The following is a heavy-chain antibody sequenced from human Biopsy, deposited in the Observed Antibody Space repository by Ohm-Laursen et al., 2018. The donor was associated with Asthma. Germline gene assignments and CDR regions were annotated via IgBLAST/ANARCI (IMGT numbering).Heavy chain of an antibody. CDR3: ARGQKSAGDRWFDP. CDR2: INPNSGAT. V-gene: IGHV1-2*06. J-gene: IGHJ5*02. Sequence: ASVKVSCKASGYPFIGYHIHWMRQAPGQGLEWMGRINPNSGATNYAQKFQGRVTITRDTSISTAYMEVSRLRSDDTAVYYCARGQKSAGDRWFDPWGQGTLITVSS. CDR1: GYPFIGYH. D-gene: IGHD6-13*01.